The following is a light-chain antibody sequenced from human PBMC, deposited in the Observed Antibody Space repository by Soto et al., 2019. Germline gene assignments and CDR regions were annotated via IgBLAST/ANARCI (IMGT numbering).Light chain of an antibody. V-gene: IGKV1-39*01. Sequence: DIQMTQSPSSLSASVGDRVTITCRASQSIATYLNWYQHKPGRAPKLLIFAASSLHSGVPSRFSGSGSGTDFTLTIGSLQPEDFASYYCQQSYTAPLTFGGGTKVEI. CDR3: QQSYTAPLT. J-gene: IGKJ4*01. CDR2: AAS. CDR1: QSIATY.